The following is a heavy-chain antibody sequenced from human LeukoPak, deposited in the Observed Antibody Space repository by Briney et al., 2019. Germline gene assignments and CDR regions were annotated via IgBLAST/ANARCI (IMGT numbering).Heavy chain of an antibody. Sequence: ASVKVSCKASGYTSTGYYMHWVRQAPGQGLEWMGWINPNSGGTNYAQKFQGRVTMTRDTSISTAYMELSRLRSDDTAVYYCAVTTLIEYYFDYWGQGTLVTVSS. J-gene: IGHJ4*02. D-gene: IGHD1-14*01. CDR1: GYTSTGYY. CDR3: AVTTLIEYYFDY. CDR2: INPNSGGT. V-gene: IGHV1-2*02.